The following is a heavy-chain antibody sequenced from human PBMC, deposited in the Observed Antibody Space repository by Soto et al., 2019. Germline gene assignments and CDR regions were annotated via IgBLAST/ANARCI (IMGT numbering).Heavy chain of an antibody. V-gene: IGHV4-31*02. CDR1: GGSISSGGYY. CDR3: ARGWVRFLVKGPEFDY. CDR2: IYYSGST. Sequence: LSLTCTVSGGSISSGGYYWSWIRQHPGKGLEWIGYIYYSGSTYYNPSLKSRVTISVDTSKNQFSLKLSSVTAADTAVYYCARGWVRFLVKGPEFDYWGQGTLVTVSS. D-gene: IGHD3-3*01. J-gene: IGHJ4*02.